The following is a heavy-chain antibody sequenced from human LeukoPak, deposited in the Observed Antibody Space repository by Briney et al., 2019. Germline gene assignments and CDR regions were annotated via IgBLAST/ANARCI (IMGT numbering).Heavy chain of an antibody. CDR3: ARGGRQQQLVLSFVDY. CDR1: GGSFSGYY. Sequence: SETLSLTCAVYGGSFSGYYWSWIRQPPGKGLEWIREINHSGSTNYNPSLKSRVTISVDTSKNQFSLKLSSVTAADTAVYYCARGGRQQQLVLSFVDYWGQGTLVTVSS. CDR2: INHSGST. J-gene: IGHJ4*02. D-gene: IGHD6-13*01. V-gene: IGHV4-34*01.